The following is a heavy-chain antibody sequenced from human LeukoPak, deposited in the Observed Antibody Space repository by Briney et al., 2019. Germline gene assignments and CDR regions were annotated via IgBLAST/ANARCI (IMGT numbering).Heavy chain of an antibody. D-gene: IGHD1-1*01. CDR1: GYIFTAYY. Sequence: ASVKVSCKASGYIFTAYYMQWVRQAPGQGLEWMGIINPSGGSTSYAQKFQGRVTMTRDMSTSTVYMELSSLRSEDTAVYYCARGNWNDVTLDYWGQGTLVTVSS. V-gene: IGHV1-46*01. J-gene: IGHJ4*02. CDR3: ARGNWNDVTLDY. CDR2: INPSGGST.